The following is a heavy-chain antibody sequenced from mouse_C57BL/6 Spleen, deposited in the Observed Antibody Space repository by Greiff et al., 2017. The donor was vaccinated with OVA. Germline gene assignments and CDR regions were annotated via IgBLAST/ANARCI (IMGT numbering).Heavy chain of an antibody. CDR2: IYPGNSDT. Sequence: EVQLQQSGTVLARPGASVKMSCKTSGYTFTSYLMHWVKQRPGQGLEWIGAIYPGNSDTSYNQKFKGKAKLTAVTSASTAYMERSSLTNEDSAVYYCTREDYGSTHAAMDYWGQGTSVTVSS. CDR3: TREDYGSTHAAMDY. D-gene: IGHD1-1*01. V-gene: IGHV1-5*01. CDR1: GYTFTSYL. J-gene: IGHJ4*01.